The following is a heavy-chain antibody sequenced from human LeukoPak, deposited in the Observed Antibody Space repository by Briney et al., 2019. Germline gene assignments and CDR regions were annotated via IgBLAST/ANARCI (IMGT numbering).Heavy chain of an antibody. CDR2: IRYDGSNK. CDR3: AKDGDSSGLPLDY. J-gene: IGHJ4*02. V-gene: IGHV3-30*02. D-gene: IGHD6-19*01. CDR1: GFTFSSYG. Sequence: GGSLRLSCAASGFTFSSYGMHWVRQAPGKGLEWVAFIRYDGSNKYYADSVKGRFTISRDNSKNTLYLQMNSLRAEDTAVYYCAKDGDSSGLPLDYWGQGTLVTVSS.